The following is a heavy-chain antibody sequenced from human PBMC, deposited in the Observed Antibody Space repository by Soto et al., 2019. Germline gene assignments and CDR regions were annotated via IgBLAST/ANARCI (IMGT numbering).Heavy chain of an antibody. CDR1: GGTFSSYA. CDR2: IIPIFGTA. J-gene: IGHJ3*02. CDR3: ARKRQGLRIHAVAGRKGAFDI. V-gene: IGHV1-69*13. D-gene: IGHD6-19*01. Sequence: ASVKVSCKASGGTFSSYAISWVRQAPGQGLEWMGGIIPIFGTANYAQKFQGRVTITADESTSTAYMELSSLRSEDTAVYYCARKRQGLRIHAVAGRKGAFDIWGQGTMVTVSS.